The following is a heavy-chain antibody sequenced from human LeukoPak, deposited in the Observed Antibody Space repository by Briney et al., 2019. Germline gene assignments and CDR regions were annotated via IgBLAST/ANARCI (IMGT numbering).Heavy chain of an antibody. D-gene: IGHD6-19*01. CDR3: ARGASSSGHKKYFDY. V-gene: IGHV1-46*01. CDR1: GYTFTSYY. Sequence: ASVKVSCKASGYTFTSYYMHWVRQAAGQGLEWMGIINPSGGSTSYAQKFQGRVTMTRDTSTSTVYMELSSLRSEDTAVYYCARGASSSGHKKYFDYWGQGTLVTVSS. J-gene: IGHJ4*02. CDR2: INPSGGST.